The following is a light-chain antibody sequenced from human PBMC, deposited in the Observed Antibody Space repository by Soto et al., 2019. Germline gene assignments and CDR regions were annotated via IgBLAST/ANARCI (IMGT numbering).Light chain of an antibody. V-gene: IGLV1-40*01. J-gene: IGLJ1*01. CDR3: SSFAGSNNFPYV. CDR2: EIN. Sequence: QSVLTQPPSVSGAPGQRVTISCTGSSSNIGAHYDVHWYQQHPGKAPKLMIYEINKRPSGVPDRFSGSKSGNTASLTVSGLQAEDEADYYCSSFAGSNNFPYVFGTGTKLTVL. CDR1: SSNIGAHYD.